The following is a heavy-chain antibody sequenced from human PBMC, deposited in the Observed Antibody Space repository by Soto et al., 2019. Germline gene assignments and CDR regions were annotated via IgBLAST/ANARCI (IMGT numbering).Heavy chain of an antibody. D-gene: IGHD3-3*01. CDR2: ISSSSSTI. CDR1: GFTFSSYS. V-gene: IGHV3-48*04. CDR3: ARDGGPYDFWSGYYSGAPRGRDV. J-gene: IGHJ6*02. Sequence: GGSLRLSCAASGFTFSSYSMNWVRQAPGKGLECVSYISSSSSTIYYADSVKGRFTISRDNAKTSLYLQMNSLRAEDKAVYYCARDGGPYDFWSGYYSGAPRGRDVWGQGTTVTVSS.